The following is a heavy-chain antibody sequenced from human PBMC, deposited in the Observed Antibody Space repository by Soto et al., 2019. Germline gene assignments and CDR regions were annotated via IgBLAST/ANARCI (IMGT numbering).Heavy chain of an antibody. CDR1: GYTFTSYD. D-gene: IGHD5-12*01. J-gene: IGHJ4*02. V-gene: IGHV1-8*01. CDR2: MNPNSGNT. Sequence: AAVNVSCTASGYTFTSYDINWVRQATGQGLEWMGWMNPNSGNTGYAQKFQGRVTMTRNTSISTAYMELSSLRSEDTAVYYCARVRRYSGYDLGYWGQGTLVTVSS. CDR3: ARVRRYSGYDLGY.